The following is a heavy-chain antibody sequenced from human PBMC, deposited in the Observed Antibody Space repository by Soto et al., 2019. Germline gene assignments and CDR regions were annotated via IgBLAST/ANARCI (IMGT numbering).Heavy chain of an antibody. J-gene: IGHJ6*02. CDR1: GGSVSSESHY. D-gene: IGHD3-3*01. Sequence: QVQLQESGPGLVKPSETLSLTCTVSGGSVSSESHYWSWIRQTPGKGLEWIGYIYYTGSTNYNPSLKGRVNMSVDTSRDQVSLRLRSVTRADTAVYYWARDQYDFRSGAYYYAMEVWGQGTKVTVSS. CDR2: IYYTGST. CDR3: ARDQYDFRSGAYYYAMEV. V-gene: IGHV4-61*01.